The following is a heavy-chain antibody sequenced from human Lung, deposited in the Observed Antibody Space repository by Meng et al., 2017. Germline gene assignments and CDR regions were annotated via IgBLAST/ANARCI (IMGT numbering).Heavy chain of an antibody. J-gene: IGHJ4*02. CDR3: ARRGLWLDPQNFDY. D-gene: IGHD6-19*01. V-gene: IGHV4-4*02. CDR1: GGSVISSNW. CDR2: IYHSGST. Sequence: SSPERLRPSVARSSLSGVSGGSVISSNWGSWGRHPPGKGLELIGEIYHSGSTNYNPSLKRRVTISVDKSKNQFSLKLSSVTAADTAVYYCARRGLWLDPQNFDYWGQGTLVTVSS.